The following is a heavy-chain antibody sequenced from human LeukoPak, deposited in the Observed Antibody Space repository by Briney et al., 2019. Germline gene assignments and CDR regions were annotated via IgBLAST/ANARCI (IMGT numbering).Heavy chain of an antibody. J-gene: IGHJ3*02. Sequence: GASVKVSCKASGYTFTNYGISWVRQAPGQGLEWMGWISAYNGNTNYAQKLQGRVTMTTDTSTSTAYMELRSLRSDDTAVYYCARDGPVMITFGGANPRAFDIWGQGTMVTVSS. CDR3: ARDGPVMITFGGANPRAFDI. CDR2: ISAYNGNT. V-gene: IGHV1-18*01. D-gene: IGHD3-16*01. CDR1: GYTFTNYG.